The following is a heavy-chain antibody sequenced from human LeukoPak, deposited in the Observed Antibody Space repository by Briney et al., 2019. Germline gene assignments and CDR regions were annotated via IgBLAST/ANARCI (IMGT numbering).Heavy chain of an antibody. Sequence: GASVKVSCKASGYTFTGYYMHWVRQAPGQGLEWMGWINPNSGGTNYAQKFQGRVTMARDTSISTAYMELSRLRSDDTAVYYCARDLVDIVATADWFDPWGQGTLVTVSS. CDR3: ARDLVDIVATADWFDP. J-gene: IGHJ5*02. CDR1: GYTFTGYY. V-gene: IGHV1-2*02. CDR2: INPNSGGT. D-gene: IGHD5-12*01.